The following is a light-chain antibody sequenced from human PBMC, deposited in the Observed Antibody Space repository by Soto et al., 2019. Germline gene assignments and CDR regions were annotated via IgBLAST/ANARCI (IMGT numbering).Light chain of an antibody. CDR3: SSYTSSSTYV. V-gene: IGLV2-14*01. CDR2: DVS. CDR1: SSDVGGYNY. Sequence: SALTQPASVSGSPGQSITISCTGTSSDVGGYNYVSWYQQHPGKAPKLMIYDVSNRPSGVSNRFSGSKSGNTASLTISGLQAEDEADYYCSSYTSSSTYVFGTGTKHTVL. J-gene: IGLJ1*01.